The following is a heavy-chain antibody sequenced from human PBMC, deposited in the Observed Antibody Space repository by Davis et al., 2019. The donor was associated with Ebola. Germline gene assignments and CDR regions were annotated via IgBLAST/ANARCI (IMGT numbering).Heavy chain of an antibody. D-gene: IGHD4-23*01. CDR1: GGTFSSYA. J-gene: IGHJ6*02. CDR3: ARVPTTVVTHYYYGMDV. CDR2: IIPIFGTA. V-gene: IGHV1-69*13. Sequence: SVKVSCKASGGTFSSYAISWVRQAPGQGLEWMGGIIPIFGTANYAQKFQGRVTITADESTSTAYMELSRLRSDDTAVYYCARVPTTVVTHYYYGMDVWGQGTTVTVSS.